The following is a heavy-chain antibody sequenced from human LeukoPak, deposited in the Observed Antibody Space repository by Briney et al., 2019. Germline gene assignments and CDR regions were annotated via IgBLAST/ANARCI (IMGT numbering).Heavy chain of an antibody. Sequence: GGSLRISCAASGFTFNYYWMSWVRQTPGKGLEWLANIKPDGSEKYYVDSVRGRFTISRDNAKSSVHLQMNGLRAEDTAIYYCARDGHYFAMDVWGQGTTVTVSS. J-gene: IGHJ6*02. V-gene: IGHV3-7*03. CDR3: ARDGHYFAMDV. CDR2: IKPDGSEK. CDR1: GFTFNYYW.